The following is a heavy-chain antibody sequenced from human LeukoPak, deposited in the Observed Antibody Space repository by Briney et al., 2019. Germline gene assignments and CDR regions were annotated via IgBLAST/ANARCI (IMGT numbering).Heavy chain of an antibody. V-gene: IGHV1-18*01. CDR3: ARGVSCSSTSRYLHWFDP. D-gene: IGHD2-2*01. J-gene: IGHJ5*02. CDR2: ISAYNGNT. Sequence: GASVKVSCKASGYTFTSYGISWVRQAPGQGLEWMGWISAYNGNTNYAQKLQGRVTMTTDTSTSTAYMELRSLRSDDTAVYYCARGVSCSSTSRYLHWFDPWGQGTLVTVSS. CDR1: GYTFTSYG.